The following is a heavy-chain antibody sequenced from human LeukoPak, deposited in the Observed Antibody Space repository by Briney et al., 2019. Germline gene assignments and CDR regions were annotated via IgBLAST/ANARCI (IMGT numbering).Heavy chain of an antibody. J-gene: IGHJ6*03. D-gene: IGHD6-13*01. CDR3: LAGYYYYYMDV. CDR2: TNTHGTSA. CDR1: GFTFNNYW. V-gene: IGHV3-74*01. Sequence: GGSLRLSCEASGFTFNNYWMHWVRQAPGKGLEWVARTNTHGTSANYADSVKGRFIISRDNANNTLYLQMNGLRDEDTGVYYALAGYYYYYMDVWGKGTTVTVSS.